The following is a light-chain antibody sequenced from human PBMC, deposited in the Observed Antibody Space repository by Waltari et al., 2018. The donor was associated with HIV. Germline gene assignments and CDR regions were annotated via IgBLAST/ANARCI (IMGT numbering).Light chain of an antibody. CDR2: DAS. CDR3: QQYGSSPRT. CDR1: QSVDNY. Sequence: EIVLTQSPVTLSLSPGERATLSCRASQSVDNYLAWYQQKPGQAPRLLIYDASNRATGIPDRFSGSGSGTDFTLTISRLEPEDFAVYYCQQYGSSPRTFGQGTKVEIK. J-gene: IGKJ1*01. V-gene: IGKV3-20*01.